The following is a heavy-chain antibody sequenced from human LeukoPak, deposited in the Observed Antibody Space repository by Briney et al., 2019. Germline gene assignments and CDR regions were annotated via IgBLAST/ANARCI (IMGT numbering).Heavy chain of an antibody. V-gene: IGHV3-11*01. CDR1: DFNFKDSY. CDR3: AKDGGWEVPGGFDP. J-gene: IGHJ5*02. CDR2: ISNRGDSF. Sequence: PGGSLKLSCVASDFNFKDSYMAWIRQVPGKGLGWLSYISNRGDSFHYTDSVKGRFTISRDNAKNSLYLEMNSLTFDDTAIYYCAKDGGWEVPGGFDPWGQGTLVIVSS. D-gene: IGHD1-26*01.